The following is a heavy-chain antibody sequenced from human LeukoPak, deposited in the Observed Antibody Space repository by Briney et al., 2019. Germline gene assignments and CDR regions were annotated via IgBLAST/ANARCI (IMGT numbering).Heavy chain of an antibody. J-gene: IGHJ4*02. V-gene: IGHV3-33*03. Sequence: GGSLRLSCAASGFSFKTYGMHWVRQAPGKGLEWVAIIWYDGSNRFYADSVKGRFTISRDNSKSTLYLQMNTPRAEDTAVYFCASGLVGGSFDYWGQGTLVTVFS. CDR2: IWYDGSNR. CDR3: ASGLVGGSFDY. D-gene: IGHD3-10*01. CDR1: GFSFKTYG.